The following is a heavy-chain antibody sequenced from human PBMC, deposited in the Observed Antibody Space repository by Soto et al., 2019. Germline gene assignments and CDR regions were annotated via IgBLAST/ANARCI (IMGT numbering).Heavy chain of an antibody. J-gene: IGHJ6*02. CDR3: IQSRCGGDCLQSYASYYYYGMDV. CDR1: AFSLSTGGVG. Sequence: QITLKESGPPLVKPTQTLTLTCTFSAFSLSTGGVGVGWIRQPPGKALEWLALIYWDDDKRYSPSLRSRLTITKDTSKNQVVLTMTNMDPVDTATYYCIQSRCGGDCLQSYASYYYYGMDVWSQGTTVTVSS. D-gene: IGHD2-21*02. CDR2: IYWDDDK. V-gene: IGHV2-5*02.